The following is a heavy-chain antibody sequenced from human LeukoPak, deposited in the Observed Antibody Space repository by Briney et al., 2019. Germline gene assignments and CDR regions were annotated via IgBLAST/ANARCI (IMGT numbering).Heavy chain of an antibody. Sequence: ASVKVSCKASGYTFTSYYMHWVRQAPGQGLEWMGIINPSGGSTSYAQKFRGRVTMTRDVSTSTVYMELSSLRSEDTAVYYCARARVMTHFDYWGQGTLVTVSS. CDR2: INPSGGST. V-gene: IGHV1-46*01. D-gene: IGHD3-16*01. J-gene: IGHJ4*02. CDR3: ARARVMTHFDY. CDR1: GYTFTSYY.